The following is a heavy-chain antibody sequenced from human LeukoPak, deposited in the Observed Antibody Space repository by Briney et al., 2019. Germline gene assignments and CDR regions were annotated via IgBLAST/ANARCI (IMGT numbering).Heavy chain of an antibody. V-gene: IGHV3-23*01. D-gene: IGHD3-22*01. CDR2: IGGRGGST. CDR1: GFRFSDFT. J-gene: IGHJ4*02. Sequence: GGSLRLSCAASGFRFSDFTMTWVRQAPGKGPEWVSAIGGRGGSTYYADSLGGRFTISRDNSKDTLYLQMNSLRAEDTAVYYCARDGGRTYYYDSSGYCFDYWGQGTLVTVSS. CDR3: ARDGGRTYYYDSSGYCFDY.